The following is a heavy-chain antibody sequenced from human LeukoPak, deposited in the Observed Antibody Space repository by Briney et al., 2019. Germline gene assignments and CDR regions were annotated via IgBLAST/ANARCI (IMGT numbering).Heavy chain of an antibody. Sequence: GGSLRLSCAATGLSVSSNFMSWVRQAPGKGLEWVSVIYGGGSTYYADSVKGRFTISRDNSKNTLYLQMNSLRAEDTAVYYCARDPDYRNWFDPWGQGTLVTVSS. V-gene: IGHV3-66*01. D-gene: IGHD4-11*01. J-gene: IGHJ5*02. CDR2: IYGGGST. CDR1: GLSVSSNF. CDR3: ARDPDYRNWFDP.